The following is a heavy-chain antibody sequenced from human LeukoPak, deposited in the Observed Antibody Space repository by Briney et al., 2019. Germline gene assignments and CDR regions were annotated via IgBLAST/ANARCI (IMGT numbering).Heavy chain of an antibody. CDR1: GFTFSSDW. CDR2: INEDGSTT. V-gene: IGHV3-74*01. J-gene: IGHJ4*02. Sequence: GGSLRLSCAASGFTFSSDWMHWVRQAPGKGLVWVSRINEDGSTTNYADSVKGRSTIFRDNAKNTLYLQMNSLRAEDTAVYYCVRDLGGRSGHWGQGTLVTVSS. D-gene: IGHD1-26*01. CDR3: VRDLGGRSGH.